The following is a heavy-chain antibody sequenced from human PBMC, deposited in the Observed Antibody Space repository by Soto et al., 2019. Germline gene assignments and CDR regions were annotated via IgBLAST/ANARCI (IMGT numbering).Heavy chain of an antibody. D-gene: IGHD2-2*02. CDR1: GGSISSYY. Sequence: QVQLQESGPGLVKPSETLSLTCTVSGGSISSYYWSWIRQPPGKGLEWIGYIYYSGRTNYNPSLKRPAPIPVDTSKNQFSLKLISVTAADTAVYYGARGHCSSTSCYIWDNWFDPWGQGTLVTVSS. V-gene: IGHV4-59*01. CDR3: ARGHCSSTSCYIWDNWFDP. J-gene: IGHJ5*02. CDR2: IYYSGRT.